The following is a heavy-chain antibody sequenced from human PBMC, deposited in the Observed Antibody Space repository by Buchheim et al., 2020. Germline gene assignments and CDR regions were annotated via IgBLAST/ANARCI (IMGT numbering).Heavy chain of an antibody. CDR1: GGSFSGYY. CDR3: ARNYDFWSGYYTYYYYYGMDV. Sequence: QVHLQQWGAGLLKPSETLSLTCAVYGGSFSGYYWSWIRQPPGKGLEWIGEINHSGSTNYNPSLKSRVTISVDTSKNQFSLKLSSVTAADTAVYYCARNYDFWSGYYTYYYYYGMDVWGQGTT. V-gene: IGHV4-34*02. D-gene: IGHD3-3*01. J-gene: IGHJ6*02. CDR2: INHSGST.